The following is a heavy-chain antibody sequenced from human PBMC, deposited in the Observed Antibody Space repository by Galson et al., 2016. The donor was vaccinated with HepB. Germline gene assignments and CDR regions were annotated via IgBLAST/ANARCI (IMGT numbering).Heavy chain of an antibody. V-gene: IGHV3-30*18. J-gene: IGHJ6*02. CDR3: AKDERGSYYHYGMDV. Sequence: SLRLSCAASGFTFSSYGMHWVRQAPGKGLEWVALISYDANNKYYADSVKGRFTISRDNSKNTLYLEMNSLRAEDTAVYYCAKDERGSYYHYGMDVWGQGTTVTVS. CDR1: GFTFSSYG. D-gene: IGHD1-26*01. CDR2: ISYDANNK.